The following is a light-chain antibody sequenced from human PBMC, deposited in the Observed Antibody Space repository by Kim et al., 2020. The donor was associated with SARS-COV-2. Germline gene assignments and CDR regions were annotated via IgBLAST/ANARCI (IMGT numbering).Light chain of an antibody. J-gene: IGLJ2*01. Sequence: QPVLTQLPSASASLGASVKLTCTLSSWHSSYAIAWHQQQPEKGPRYVMKLYSDGSHSKGDGVPDRFSGSSSWAERYLTISRLQSEDEADYYWQTWGTVVFGGGTQLTV. CDR1: SWHSSYA. V-gene: IGLV4-69*01. CDR3: QTWGTVV. CDR2: LYSDGSH.